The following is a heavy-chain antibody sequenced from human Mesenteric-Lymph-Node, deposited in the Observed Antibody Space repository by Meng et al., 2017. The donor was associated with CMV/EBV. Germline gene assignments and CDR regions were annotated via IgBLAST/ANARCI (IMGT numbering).Heavy chain of an antibody. D-gene: IGHD3-10*01. CDR2: ISSSGSTI. CDR3: ARRSGTSPMGY. V-gene: IGHV3-11*01. Sequence: LSCAASGFPFSDYYRNWTRQDPGKGLEWVSYISSSGSTICYADSVKGRFTISRDTTKNSVYLQMNSLRAEDTAVYYCARRSGTSPMGYWGQGTLVTVSS. J-gene: IGHJ4*02. CDR1: GFPFSDYY.